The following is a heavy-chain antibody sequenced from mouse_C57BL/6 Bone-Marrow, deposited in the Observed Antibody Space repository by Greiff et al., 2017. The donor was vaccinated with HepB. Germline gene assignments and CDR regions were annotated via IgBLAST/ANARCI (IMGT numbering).Heavy chain of an antibody. Sequence: QVQLQQPGAELVKPGASVKMSCKASGYTFTSYWITWVKQRPGQGLEWIGDIYPGSGSTNYNEKFKSKATLTVDTSSSTAYRQLSSLTSEDSAVYYGARGGTTVVAHYDAMDYWGQGTSVTVSS. V-gene: IGHV1-55*01. CDR2: IYPGSGST. CDR3: ARGGTTVVAHYDAMDY. CDR1: GYTFTSYW. J-gene: IGHJ4*01. D-gene: IGHD1-1*01.